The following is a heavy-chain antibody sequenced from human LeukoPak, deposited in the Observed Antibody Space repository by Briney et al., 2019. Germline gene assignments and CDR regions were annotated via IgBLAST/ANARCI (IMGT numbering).Heavy chain of an antibody. CDR3: ARLVPAATNDY. V-gene: IGHV1-69*06. D-gene: IGHD2-2*01. CDR1: GGTFSSYA. CDR2: IIPIFATA. Sequence: SVKVSCKASGGTFSSYAISWVRQAPGQGLEWMGGIIPIFATANYARQFQGRVTIRADKSTNTAYMELSSLRSEDTAVYYCARLVPAATNDYWGQGTLVTVSS. J-gene: IGHJ4*02.